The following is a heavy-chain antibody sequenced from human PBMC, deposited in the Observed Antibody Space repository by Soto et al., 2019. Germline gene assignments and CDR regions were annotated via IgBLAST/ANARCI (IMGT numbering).Heavy chain of an antibody. J-gene: IGHJ4*02. CDR1: GYTFTTYW. V-gene: IGHV5-10-1*01. Sequence: EVQLVQSGAEVKKPGESLRISCQGSGYTFTTYWIIWVRQMPGKGLEWMARIDPRDSFANYSPSFQGHVTASADKSTNTVSLQWTSLKASDTAIYYCARLGNHHSGTVAGFDYWGQGTLVTVSS. D-gene: IGHD6-19*01. CDR3: ARLGNHHSGTVAGFDY. CDR2: IDPRDSFA.